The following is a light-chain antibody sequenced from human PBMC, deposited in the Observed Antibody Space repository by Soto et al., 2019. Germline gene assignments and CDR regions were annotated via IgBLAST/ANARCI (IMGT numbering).Light chain of an antibody. CDR2: GNS. CDR3: QSYDSSLSVV. Sequence: QSVLTQPPSVSGAPGQRVTISCTGRSSNIGAGYDVHWYQQLPGTAPKLLIYGNSNRPSGVPDRFSGSKSGTSASLAITGLQAEDEAGYYCQSYDSSLSVVFGGGTKVTVL. J-gene: IGLJ2*01. V-gene: IGLV1-40*01. CDR1: SSNIGAGYD.